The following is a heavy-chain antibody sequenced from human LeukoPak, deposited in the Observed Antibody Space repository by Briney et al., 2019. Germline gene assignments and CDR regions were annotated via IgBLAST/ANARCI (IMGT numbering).Heavy chain of an antibody. D-gene: IGHD4-11*01. V-gene: IGHV3-30*03. CDR2: ISYGGRKK. CDR1: GFLFNCFG. J-gene: IGHJ5*02. Sequence: GGPLRLSCAPCGFLFNCFGMHWLRQAPGKGLEGVADISYGGRKKYYADSVKGRFTISRDNDKNTLFLQMNRLRTGHRAVHFCARWGNDYSQMDAWGQGTLVTVS. CDR3: ARWGNDYSQMDA.